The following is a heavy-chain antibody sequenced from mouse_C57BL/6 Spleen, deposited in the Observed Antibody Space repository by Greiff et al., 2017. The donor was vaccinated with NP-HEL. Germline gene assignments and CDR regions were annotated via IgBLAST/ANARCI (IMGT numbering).Heavy chain of an antibody. CDR2: ISNGGGST. J-gene: IGHJ4*01. V-gene: IGHV5-12*01. D-gene: IGHD1-1*01. CDR3: ARQIGSSYAMDY. CDR1: GFTFSDYY. Sequence: DVHLVESGGGLVQPGGSLKLSCAASGFTFSDYYMYWVRQTPEKRLEWVAYISNGGGSTYYPDTVKGRFTISRDNAKNTLYLQMSRLKSEDTAMYYCARQIGSSYAMDYWGQGTSVTVSS.